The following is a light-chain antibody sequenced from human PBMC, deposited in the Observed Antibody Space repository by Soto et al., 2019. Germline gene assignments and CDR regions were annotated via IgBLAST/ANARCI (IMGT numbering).Light chain of an antibody. CDR3: SSYTTSNTRQIV. V-gene: IGLV2-14*03. Sequence: QSVLTQPASVSGSPGQSITISCTGTSSDVGGYNYVSWYQHHPGKAPKLIIYDVTNRPSGVSNPFSGSKSGNTASLTISGLQPEDEADYYCSSYTTSNTRQIVFGTVTKVTDL. J-gene: IGLJ1*01. CDR1: SSDVGGYNY. CDR2: DVT.